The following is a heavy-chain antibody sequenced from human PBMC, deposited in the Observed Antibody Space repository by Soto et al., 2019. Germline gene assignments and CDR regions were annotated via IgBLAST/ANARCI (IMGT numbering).Heavy chain of an antibody. CDR2: ISSSSCSR. D-gene: IGHD1-26*01. CDR1: AFSFNTYS. J-gene: IGHJ6*04. V-gene: IGHV3-21*06. CDR3: ANYYHCDYSYYGRDV. Sequence: PCGSMRLSCAAAAFSFNTYSMNWVLQAAGKGLGWASLISSSSCSRCCGHSLKGGFTVSRAIAQNLMYLHMSGLRAHDTAVYFCANYYHCDYSYYGRDVWGNWPTVTV.